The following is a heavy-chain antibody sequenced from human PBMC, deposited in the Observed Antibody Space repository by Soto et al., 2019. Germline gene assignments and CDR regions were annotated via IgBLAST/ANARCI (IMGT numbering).Heavy chain of an antibody. Sequence: GASVKVSCKASESTFTNYDISWVRQATGQGLEWMGWMNPNSGNTGYALKFQGRVSMTRNTSIYTVYLELSSLASDDTAVYYCVRMASSGTLNWFDPWGQGTLVTVYS. CDR1: ESTFTNYD. J-gene: IGHJ5*02. CDR2: MNPNSGNT. D-gene: IGHD1-1*01. CDR3: VRMASSGTLNWFDP. V-gene: IGHV1-8*01.